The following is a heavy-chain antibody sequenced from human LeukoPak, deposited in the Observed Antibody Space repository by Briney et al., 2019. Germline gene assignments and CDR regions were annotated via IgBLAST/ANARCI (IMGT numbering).Heavy chain of an antibody. CDR2: ISAYNGNT. CDR3: ARDLWFGETPYYYYGMDV. J-gene: IGHJ6*02. V-gene: IGHV1-18*01. CDR1: GYTFTSYG. D-gene: IGHD3-10*01. Sequence: ASVKVSCKASGYTFTSYGISWVRQAPGQGLEWMGWISAYNGNTNYAQKLQGRVTMTTDTSTSTAYMELRSLRSDDTAVYYCARDLWFGETPYYYYGMDVWGQGTTVTVSS.